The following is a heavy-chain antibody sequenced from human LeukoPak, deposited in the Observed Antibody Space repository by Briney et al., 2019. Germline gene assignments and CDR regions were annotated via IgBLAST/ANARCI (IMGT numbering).Heavy chain of an antibody. Sequence: EASVKVSCKASGGTFSSYAISWVRQAPGQGLEWMGWINPNSGGTNYAQKFQGRVAMTRDTSISTAYMELSRLRSDDTAVYYCASGFMGYDRSGYYDDAFDIWGQGTMVTVSS. CDR1: GGTFSSYA. J-gene: IGHJ3*02. CDR3: ASGFMGYDRSGYYDDAFDI. CDR2: INPNSGGT. D-gene: IGHD3-22*01. V-gene: IGHV1-2*02.